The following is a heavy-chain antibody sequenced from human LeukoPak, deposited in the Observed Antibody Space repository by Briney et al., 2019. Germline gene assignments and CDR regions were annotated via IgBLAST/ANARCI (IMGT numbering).Heavy chain of an antibody. D-gene: IGHD3-16*02. CDR2: INHSGST. V-gene: IGHV4-34*01. J-gene: IGHJ4*02. CDR3: ARGTAYVWGSYRPY. CDR1: GGSFSGYY. Sequence: SETLSPTCAVYGGSFSGYYWSWIRQPPGKGLEWIGEINHSGSTNYNPSLKSRVTISVDTSKNQFSLKLSSVTAADTAVYYCARGTAYVWGSYRPYWGQGTLVTVSS.